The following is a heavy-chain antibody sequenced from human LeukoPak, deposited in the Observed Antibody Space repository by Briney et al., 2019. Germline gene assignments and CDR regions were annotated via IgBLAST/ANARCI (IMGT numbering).Heavy chain of an antibody. CDR1: GFSFDDYV. Sequence: QTGGSLRLSCVASGFSFDDYVMHWVRQAPGKGLEWVSLITGDDRIIAHADSVKGRFTISRDNSKNSLHLQMNSLTTEDTALYYCAREKSHYFHSWGQGTLVTVSS. CDR3: AREKSHYFHS. J-gene: IGHJ4*02. V-gene: IGHV3-43*02. CDR2: ITGDDRII.